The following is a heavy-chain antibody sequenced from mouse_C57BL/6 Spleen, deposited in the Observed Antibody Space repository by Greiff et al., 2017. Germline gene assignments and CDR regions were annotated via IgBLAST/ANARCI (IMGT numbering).Heavy chain of an antibody. V-gene: IGHV7-3*01. D-gene: IGHD3-3*01. CDR1: GFTFTDYY. Sequence: EVQLQESGGGLVQPGGSLSLSCAASGFTFTDYYMSWVRQPPGKALEWLGFIRTKANGYTTDYSSSVKGRFTISRYNSQSILYLQINALRAEDSATYYCARYIGYTFDYWGQGTTLTVSS. CDR2: IRTKANGYTT. CDR3: ARYIGYTFDY. J-gene: IGHJ2*01.